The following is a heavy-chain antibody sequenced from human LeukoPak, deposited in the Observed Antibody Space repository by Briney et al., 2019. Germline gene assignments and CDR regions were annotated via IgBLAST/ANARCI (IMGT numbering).Heavy chain of an antibody. D-gene: IGHD3-9*01. J-gene: IGHJ6*02. V-gene: IGHV3-33*01. Sequence: PGRSLRLSCAASGFTFSSYGMHWVRQAPGKGLEWVAVIWYGGSNKYYADSVKGRFTISRDNSKNTLYLQMSSLRAEDTAVYYCARDMEGYYDILTGNTQYGMDVWGQGTTVTVSS. CDR3: ARDMEGYYDILTGNTQYGMDV. CDR1: GFTFSSYG. CDR2: IWYGGSNK.